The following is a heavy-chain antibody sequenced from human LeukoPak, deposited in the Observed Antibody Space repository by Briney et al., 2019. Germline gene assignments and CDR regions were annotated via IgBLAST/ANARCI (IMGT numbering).Heavy chain of an antibody. CDR1: GGSISSGANY. V-gene: IGHV4-30-2*01. CDR2: ISHSESA. D-gene: IGHD4-11*01. CDR3: ARDGGTTSNPSHDTFAI. Sequence: SETLSLTCTVSGGSISSGANYWSWIRQPPGRGLEWIGYISHSESAYYSPSLESRITISVDRSKNQFSRKLKSVTAADTAIYYCARDGGTTSNPSHDTFAIWGQGTMVAVPS. J-gene: IGHJ3*02.